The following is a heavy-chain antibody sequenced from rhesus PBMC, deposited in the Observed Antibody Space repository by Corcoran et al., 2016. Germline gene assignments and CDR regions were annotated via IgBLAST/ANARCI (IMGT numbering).Heavy chain of an antibody. D-gene: IGHD3-3*01. CDR1: GFTFSNSW. V-gene: IGHV3-30*02. Sequence: EVQLVESGAGLVQPGGSLRLSCAASGFTFSNSWMSWVRQAPGKGLEWVARIKRKADGETADYASSVKGRFTISRDDSKNTRYLQMNSLKTEDTAVYYCTTERHNFWSGSGDDAFDFWGQGLRVTVSS. CDR2: IKRKADGETA. J-gene: IGHJ3*01. CDR3: TTERHNFWSGSGDDAFDF.